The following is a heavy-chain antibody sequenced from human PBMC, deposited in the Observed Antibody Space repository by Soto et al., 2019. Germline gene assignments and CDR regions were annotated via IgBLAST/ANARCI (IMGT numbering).Heavy chain of an antibody. D-gene: IGHD1-7*01. CDR3: ARGMGSNWNFYGGTFDY. V-gene: IGHV3-30-3*01. J-gene: IGHJ4*02. Sequence: GGSLRLSCAASGFTFSSYAMHWVRQAPGKGLAWVGVISYDGTNKYYADSVKGRFTISRDNSKNTLYLQVNSLRAEDTAVYYCARGMGSNWNFYGGTFDYWGQGTLVTVSS. CDR1: GFTFSSYA. CDR2: ISYDGTNK.